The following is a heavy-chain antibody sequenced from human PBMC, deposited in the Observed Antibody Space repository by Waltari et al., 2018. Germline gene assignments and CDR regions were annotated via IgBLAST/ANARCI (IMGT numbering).Heavy chain of an antibody. Sequence: EVQLVESGGGLVQTGGSLRLSWAASGFTFGNTWMGWVRQAPGKGLEWVANINQDGSTKNSMDSVKGRFTISRDNADNSLYLQLNSLRAEDTAFYYCARVVSRTRQFDPWGQGTLVTVSP. CDR2: INQDGSTK. D-gene: IGHD1-7*01. CDR1: GFTFGNTW. V-gene: IGHV3-7*04. CDR3: ARVVSRTRQFDP. J-gene: IGHJ5*02.